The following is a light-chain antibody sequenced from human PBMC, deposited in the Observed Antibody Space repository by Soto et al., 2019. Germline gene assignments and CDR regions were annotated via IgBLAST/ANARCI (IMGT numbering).Light chain of an antibody. V-gene: IGKV1-39*01. J-gene: IGKJ1*01. Sequence: DIQMTQSPSSLSASVGDRVTITCLASQTVGTFLNWYQQRPGRAPNLLIYAASNLPTGVPSRFSGSRSGKDFNLTINSLQPEDFGTYYCQQSYSIRSWKFCQGTQADI. CDR3: QQSYSIRSWK. CDR2: AAS. CDR1: QTVGTF.